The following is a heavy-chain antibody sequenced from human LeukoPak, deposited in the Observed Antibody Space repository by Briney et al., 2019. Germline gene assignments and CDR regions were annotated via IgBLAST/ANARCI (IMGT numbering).Heavy chain of an antibody. CDR3: AKGSYYDSSGSFYFDY. CDR2: ISGSGDNT. Sequence: GGSLRLSCAASGFTFSSYGMSWVRQAPGKGLEWVSGISGSGDNTYYADSVKGRFTISRDSSKNTLYVQVNSLGTEDTAAYYCAKGSYYDSSGSFYFDYWGQGTLVTVSS. CDR1: GFTFSSYG. J-gene: IGHJ4*02. D-gene: IGHD3-22*01. V-gene: IGHV3-23*01.